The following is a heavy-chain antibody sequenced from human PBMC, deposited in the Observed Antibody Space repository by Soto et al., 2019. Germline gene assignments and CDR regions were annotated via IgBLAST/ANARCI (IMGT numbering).Heavy chain of an antibody. Sequence: QVQLVQSGAEVKKPGSSVKVSCKASGGTFSSYAISWVRQAPGQGLEWMGGIIPIFGTANYAQKFQGRVTITADESTSTAYMELSSLRSEDTAVYYCARRYCSSTSCYFREDYYYGMDVWGQGTTVTGSS. J-gene: IGHJ6*02. CDR2: IIPIFGTA. V-gene: IGHV1-69*01. CDR3: ARRYCSSTSCYFREDYYYGMDV. CDR1: GGTFSSYA. D-gene: IGHD2-2*01.